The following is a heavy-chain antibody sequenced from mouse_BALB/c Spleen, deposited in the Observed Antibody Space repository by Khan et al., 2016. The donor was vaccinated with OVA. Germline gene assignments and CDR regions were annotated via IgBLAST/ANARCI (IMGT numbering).Heavy chain of an antibody. J-gene: IGHJ4*01. CDR3: ARPPCISYTLDY. CDR1: GYTFTNSG. Sequence: LVESGPELKKPGETVKISCKASGYTFTNSGMNWVKQSPGQALKWMGWINPYTGEPTYADDFKGRFAFSSETSASTAYLQINNLKNEDTATVFCARPPCISYTLDYWGQGTSVTVSS. CDR2: INPYTGEP. V-gene: IGHV9-3-1*01. D-gene: IGHD6-1*01.